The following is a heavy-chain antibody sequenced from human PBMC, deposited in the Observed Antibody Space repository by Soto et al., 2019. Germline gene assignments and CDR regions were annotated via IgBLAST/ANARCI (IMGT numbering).Heavy chain of an antibody. D-gene: IGHD3-22*01. CDR1: GYTLTELS. CDR3: AIELHSSGYYFWDY. V-gene: IGHV1-24*01. J-gene: IGHJ4*02. Sequence: ASVKVSCKVSGYTLTELSMHWVRQAPGKGLEWMGGFDPEDGETIYAQKFQGRVTMTEDTSTDTAYMELSSLRSEDTAVYYCAIELHSSGYYFWDYWGQGTLVTVSS. CDR2: FDPEDGET.